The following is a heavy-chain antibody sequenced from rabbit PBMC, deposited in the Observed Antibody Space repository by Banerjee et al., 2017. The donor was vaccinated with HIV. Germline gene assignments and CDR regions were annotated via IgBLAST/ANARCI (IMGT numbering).Heavy chain of an antibody. V-gene: IGHV1S40*01. Sequence: QSLEESGGGLVKPGASLTLTCIASGLDFSSSYWICWVRQAPGKGLEWIACIDVSSSGNTYHASWAKGRFTVSSTSSTTVTLQMTSLTAADTATYFCARDLAGVIGWNFNLWGQGTLVTVS. CDR2: IDVSSSGNT. D-gene: IGHD4-1*01. J-gene: IGHJ4*01. CDR1: GLDFSSSYW. CDR3: ARDLAGVIGWNFNL.